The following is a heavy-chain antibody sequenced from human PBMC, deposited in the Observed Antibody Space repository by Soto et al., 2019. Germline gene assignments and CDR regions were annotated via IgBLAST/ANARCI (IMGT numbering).Heavy chain of an antibody. Sequence: SVKVSCKASGGTFSSYTISWVRQAPGQGLEWMGRIIPILDIANYAQKFQGRVTITADKSTSTAYMELSSLRSEDTAVYYCAILSPIAVAGVLGPKVDYWGQGTLVTVSS. V-gene: IGHV1-69*02. J-gene: IGHJ4*02. CDR1: GGTFSSYT. D-gene: IGHD6-19*01. CDR3: AILSPIAVAGVLGPKVDY. CDR2: IIPILDIA.